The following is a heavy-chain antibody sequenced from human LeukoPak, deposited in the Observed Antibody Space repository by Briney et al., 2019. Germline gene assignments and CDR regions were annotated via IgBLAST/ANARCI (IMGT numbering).Heavy chain of an antibody. CDR3: VRAFSGWSSFDI. D-gene: IGHD3-10*01. J-gene: IGHJ3*02. V-gene: IGHV4-39*07. CDR2: IYYSGST. Sequence: SETLSLTCTVSGGSISSSSYYWGWIRQPPGKGLEWIGSIYYSGSTYYNPSLKSRVTISVDTSKNQFSLKLSSVTAADTAVYYCVRAFSGWSSFDIWGQGTMVTVSS. CDR1: GGSISSSSYY.